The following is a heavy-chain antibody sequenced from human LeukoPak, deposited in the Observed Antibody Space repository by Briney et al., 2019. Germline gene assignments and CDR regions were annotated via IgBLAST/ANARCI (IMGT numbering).Heavy chain of an antibody. V-gene: IGHV3-30-3*01. CDR1: GFTFSSYA. Sequence: PGGSLRLSCAASGFTFSSYAVHWVRQAPGEGLEWVAFISYDGSDKHYADSVKGRFTIPRDNSRNTMFLQMNSLRVEDTAVYYCARDPVAAAGNNWFDPWGQGTLVTVSS. CDR3: ARDPVAAAGNNWFDP. J-gene: IGHJ5*02. D-gene: IGHD6-13*01. CDR2: ISYDGSDK.